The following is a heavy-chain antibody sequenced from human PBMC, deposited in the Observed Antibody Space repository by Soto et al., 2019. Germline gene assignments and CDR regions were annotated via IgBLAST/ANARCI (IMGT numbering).Heavy chain of an antibody. CDR3: ARGGGSDY. D-gene: IGHD2-15*01. J-gene: IGHJ4*02. Sequence: KLYWKSVGYGFSVYRSRWVRHDTGQGLEWMGWISAYNGNTNYAQKLQGRVTMTTDTSTSTAYMELRSLRPDDTAVYYCARGGGSDYWGQRTLVTVSS. CDR2: ISAYNGNT. CDR1: GYGFSVYR. V-gene: IGHV1-18*01.